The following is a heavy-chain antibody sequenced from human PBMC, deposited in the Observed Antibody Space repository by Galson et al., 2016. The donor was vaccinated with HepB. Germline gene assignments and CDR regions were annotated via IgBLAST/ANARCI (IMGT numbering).Heavy chain of an antibody. CDR2: ISSSGKYI. D-gene: IGHD2-2*01. CDR1: GISFSFYS. Sequence: SLRLSCAASGISFSFYSMNWVRQAPGKGLEWVSSISSSGKYIYYADSVKGRFTISRDNAKNSLYLQMNSLRAEDTAVYYCAKSDCSSTSCFPDYWGQGTLVTVSS. CDR3: AKSDCSSTSCFPDY. V-gene: IGHV3-21*01. J-gene: IGHJ4*02.